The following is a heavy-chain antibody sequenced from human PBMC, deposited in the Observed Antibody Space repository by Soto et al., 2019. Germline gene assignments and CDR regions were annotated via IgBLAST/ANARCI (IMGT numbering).Heavy chain of an antibody. V-gene: IGHV3-7*03. CDR3: VREGDIVVVPAAAKGTAEYFQH. D-gene: IGHD2-2*01. CDR1: GFTFSSSW. CDR2: IKCDGSEK. J-gene: IGHJ1*01. Sequence: GGSLRLSCAASGFTFSSSWMHWVCQAPEKGQEWVADIKCDGSEKYYVDSVKGRLTISRDNAKNSLYLQVNSLRAEDMTVYYCVREGDIVVVPAAAKGTAEYFQHWGQGTLVTVSS.